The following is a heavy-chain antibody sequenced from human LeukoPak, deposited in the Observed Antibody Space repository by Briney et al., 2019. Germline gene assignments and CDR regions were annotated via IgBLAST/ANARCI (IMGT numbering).Heavy chain of an antibody. CDR3: ARDWRSGYSIDN. J-gene: IGHJ4*02. D-gene: IGHD5-12*01. V-gene: IGHV3-21*04. CDR2: ISSSSSYI. Sequence: GGSLRLSCAASGFTFSTYSMNWVRQAPGKGLEWVSSISSSSSYIYYADSVKGRFTISRDNAKNSLYLQLNSLSAEDTALYYCARDWRSGYSIDNWGQGTLVTVS. CDR1: GFTFSTYS.